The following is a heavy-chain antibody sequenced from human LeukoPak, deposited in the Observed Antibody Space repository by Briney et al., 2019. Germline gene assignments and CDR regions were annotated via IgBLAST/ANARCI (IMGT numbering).Heavy chain of an antibody. V-gene: IGHV1-69*04. CDR2: IIPILGIA. D-gene: IGHD1-20*01. CDR3: ARNRPQQYTWNYYSYGRAV. CDR1: GGTFSSYA. J-gene: IGHJ6*02. Sequence: ASVKVSCKASGGTFSSYAISWVRQAPGQGLEWMGRIIPILGIANYAQKFQGRVTITADKSTSTAYRELSSLRSEDTAVYYWARNRPQQYTWNYYSYGRAVWAKGPRSPSP.